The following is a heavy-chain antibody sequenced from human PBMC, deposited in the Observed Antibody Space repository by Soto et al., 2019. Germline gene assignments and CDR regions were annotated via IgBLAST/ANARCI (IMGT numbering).Heavy chain of an antibody. D-gene: IGHD3-10*01. V-gene: IGHV4-34*01. J-gene: IGHJ4*02. CDR3: ARGRYGSGSYFDY. CDR2: INHSGST. Sequence: SETLSLTCAVYGGSFSGYYWSWIRQPPGKGLEWIGEINHSGSTNYNPSLKSRVTISVDTSKNQFSLKLSSVTAADTAVYYCARGRYGSGSYFDYWGQGTLVTVSS. CDR1: GGSFSGYY.